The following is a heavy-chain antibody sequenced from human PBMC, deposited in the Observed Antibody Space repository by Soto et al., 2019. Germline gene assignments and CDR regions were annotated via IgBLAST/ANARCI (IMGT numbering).Heavy chain of an antibody. D-gene: IGHD3-22*01. V-gene: IGHV4-59*01. CDR1: GGSISSYY. J-gene: IGHJ4*02. CDR2: IYYSGST. CDR3: ARGRHYYDSSGYESFDY. Sequence: PSETLSFTCTVSGGSISSYYWSWIRQPPGKGLEWIGYIYYSGSTNYNPSLKSRVTISVDTSKNQFSLKLSSVTAADTAVYYCARGRHYYDSSGYESFDYWGQGTLVTVSS.